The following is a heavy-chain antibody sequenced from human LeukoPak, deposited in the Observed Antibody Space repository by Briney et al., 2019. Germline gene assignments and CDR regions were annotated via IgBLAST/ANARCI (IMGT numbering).Heavy chain of an antibody. J-gene: IGHJ4*02. CDR2: INHSGST. Sequence: SETLSLTCAVYGESFSGYYWSWIRQPPGKGLEWIGEINHSGSTNYNPSLKSRVTISVDTSKNQFSLKLSSVTAADTAVYYCARGPMVDYWGQGTLVTVSS. CDR1: GESFSGYY. D-gene: IGHD3-10*01. V-gene: IGHV4-34*01. CDR3: ARGPMVDY.